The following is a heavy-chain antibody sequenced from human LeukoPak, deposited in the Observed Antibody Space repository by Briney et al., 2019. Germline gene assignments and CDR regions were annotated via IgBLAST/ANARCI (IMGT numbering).Heavy chain of an antibody. CDR1: GFTFSSYA. D-gene: IGHD4-11*01. CDR3: ASSTVSAHLDH. J-gene: IGHJ4*02. Sequence: GGSLRLSCAASGFTFSSYAMHWVRQAPGKGLEWVSAISGSGGSTYYADSVKGRFTISRDNAKNSLYLQMNSLRAEDTAVYYCASSTVSAHLDHWGQGTLVTVSS. V-gene: IGHV3-23*01. CDR2: ISGSGGST.